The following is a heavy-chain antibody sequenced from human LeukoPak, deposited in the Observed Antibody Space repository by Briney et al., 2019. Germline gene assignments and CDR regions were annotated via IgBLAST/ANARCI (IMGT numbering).Heavy chain of an antibody. CDR3: ARPRGVVAYYFDY. D-gene: IGHD2-15*01. Sequence: GGSLRLSCAASGFTFSSYSMNWVRQAPGKGLEWVSSISSSSSYIYYADSVKGRFTISRDNAKNSLYLQMNSLRAEDTAVYYCARPRGVVAYYFDYWGQGTLVTVSS. J-gene: IGHJ4*02. CDR2: ISSSSSYI. CDR1: GFTFSSYS. V-gene: IGHV3-21*04.